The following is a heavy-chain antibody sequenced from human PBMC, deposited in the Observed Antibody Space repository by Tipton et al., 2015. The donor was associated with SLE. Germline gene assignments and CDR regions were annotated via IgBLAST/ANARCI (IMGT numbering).Heavy chain of an antibody. J-gene: IGHJ6*02. CDR3: TQHGVYYGMDV. Sequence: SLRLSCAASGFTFSGSDVHWVRQASGKGLEWVGRIRPKASSYATAYAASVKGRFTISRDDSNNTAYLQMNSLEIEDTAVYYCTQHGVYYGMDVWGQGTTVTVSS. V-gene: IGHV3-73*01. D-gene: IGHD3-16*01. CDR2: IRPKASSYAT. CDR1: GFTFSGSD.